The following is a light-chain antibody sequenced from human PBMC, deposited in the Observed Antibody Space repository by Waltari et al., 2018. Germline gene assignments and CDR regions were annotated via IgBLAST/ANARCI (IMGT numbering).Light chain of an antibody. V-gene: IGLV1-47*01. CDR2: RNN. J-gene: IGLJ3*02. CDR3: AAWDDSLSAS. CDR1: SSNIVSNY. Sequence: QSVLTQPPSASGTPGHRVTTSCSGSSSNIVSNYVSCYQQLPGTAPKLLIFRNNHRPSGVPDRFSGSKSGTSASLAISGLRSEDEADYYCAAWDDSLSASFGGGTKLTVL.